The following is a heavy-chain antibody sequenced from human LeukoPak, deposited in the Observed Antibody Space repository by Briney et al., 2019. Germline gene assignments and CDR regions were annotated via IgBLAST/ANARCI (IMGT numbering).Heavy chain of an antibody. Sequence: PSETLSLTCTVSGGSISSSSYYWGWIRQPPGKGLEWIGSIYYSGSTYYNPSLKSRVTISVDTSKNQFSLKLSSVTAADTAVYYCAREGYSYGSNWFDPWGQGTLVTVSS. J-gene: IGHJ5*02. V-gene: IGHV4-39*02. CDR2: IYYSGST. D-gene: IGHD5-18*01. CDR3: AREGYSYGSNWFDP. CDR1: GGSISSSSYY.